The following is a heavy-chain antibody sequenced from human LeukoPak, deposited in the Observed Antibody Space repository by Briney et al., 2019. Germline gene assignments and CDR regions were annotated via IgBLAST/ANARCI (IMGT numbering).Heavy chain of an antibody. D-gene: IGHD6-13*01. CDR3: ARAYSSSWPNEDY. V-gene: IGHV1-69*04. CDR2: IIPILGIA. CDR1: GGTSSSYA. J-gene: IGHJ4*02. Sequence: RASVKVSCKASGGTSSSYAISWVRQAPGQGLEWMGRIIPILGIANYAQKFQGRVTMTTDTSTSTAYMELRSLRSDDTAVYYCARAYSSSWPNEDYWGQGTQVTVSS.